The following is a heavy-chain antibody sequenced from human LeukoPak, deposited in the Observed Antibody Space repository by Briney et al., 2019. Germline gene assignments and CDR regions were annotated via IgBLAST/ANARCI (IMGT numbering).Heavy chain of an antibody. J-gene: IGHJ4*02. V-gene: IGHV1-46*01. CDR1: GYTFTSYY. D-gene: IGHD3-10*01. CDR2: INPNAGTT. Sequence: ASVKVSCKASGYTFTSYYMHWVRQAPGQGLEWMGIINPNAGTTSYAQKFQGRVTMTTDTSTSTAYMELRSLRSDDTAVYYCARDSALWFGELLIWGQGTLVTVSS. CDR3: ARDSALWFGELLI.